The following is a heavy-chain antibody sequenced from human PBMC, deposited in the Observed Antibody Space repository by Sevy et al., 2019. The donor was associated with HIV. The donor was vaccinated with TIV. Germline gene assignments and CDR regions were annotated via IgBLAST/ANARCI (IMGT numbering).Heavy chain of an antibody. Sequence: GGSLRLSCAGSGFTPSTYGMNWVRQAPGKGLEWVAVIGYDGNNKYYADSVKGRFTISRDNSKNTLFLQMDSLRAEDTAVYYCARDPRRYGDYLLAYFDYWGQGALVTVSS. V-gene: IGHV3-33*01. J-gene: IGHJ4*02. D-gene: IGHD4-17*01. CDR2: IGYDGNNK. CDR1: GFTPSTYG. CDR3: ARDPRRYGDYLLAYFDY.